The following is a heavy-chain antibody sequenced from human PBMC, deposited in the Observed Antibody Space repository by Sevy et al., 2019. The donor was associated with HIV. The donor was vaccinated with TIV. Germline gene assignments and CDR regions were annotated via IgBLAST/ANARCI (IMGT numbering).Heavy chain of an antibody. CDR1: GHTFSDYY. V-gene: IGHV1-2*02. D-gene: IGHD4-4*01. Sequence: ASVKVSCKASGHTFSDYYIQWVRQAPGQGLEWMGWINCNSGAISYAQKFQGRVTMTSDTSISTVYMELSRLRSDDTAVYYCATEYSYDYWGQGTLVTVSS. CDR2: INCNSGAI. CDR3: ATEYSYDY. J-gene: IGHJ4*02.